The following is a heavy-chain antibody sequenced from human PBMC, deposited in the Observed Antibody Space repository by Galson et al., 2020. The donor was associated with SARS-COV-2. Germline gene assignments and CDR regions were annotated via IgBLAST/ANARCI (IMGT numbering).Heavy chain of an antibody. J-gene: IGHJ4*02. CDR1: GFTFSSYG. CDR2: ISYDGSNK. CDR3: AKESGITIFGVALDY. Sequence: GGSLRLSCAASGFTFSSYGMHWVRQAPGKGLEWVAVISYDGSNKYYADSVKGRFTISRDNSKNTLYLQMNSLRAEDTAVYYCAKESGITIFGVALDYWGQGTLVTVSS. D-gene: IGHD3-3*01. V-gene: IGHV3-30*18.